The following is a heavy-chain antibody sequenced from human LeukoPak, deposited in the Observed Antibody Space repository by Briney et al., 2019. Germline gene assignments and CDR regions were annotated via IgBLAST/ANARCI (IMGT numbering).Heavy chain of an antibody. V-gene: IGHV3-66*01. CDR1: GFTVSSNY. Sequence: GGSLRLSCAASGFTVSSNYMSWVRQAPGKGLEWASVIYSGGSTYYADSVKGRFTISRDNSKNTLYLQMNSLRAEDTAVYYCARDTTTMVRGVMDTWGQGTLVTVSS. J-gene: IGHJ5*02. CDR2: IYSGGST. CDR3: ARDTTTMVRGVMDT. D-gene: IGHD3-10*01.